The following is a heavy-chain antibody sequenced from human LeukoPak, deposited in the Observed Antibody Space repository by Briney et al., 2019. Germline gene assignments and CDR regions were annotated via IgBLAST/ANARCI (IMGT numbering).Heavy chain of an antibody. D-gene: IGHD3-16*01. J-gene: IGHJ6*03. CDR1: SYSIASSIYY. CDR3: ARHGGSPPYYYYYIDV. Sequence: PSETLSLTCTVSSYSIASSIYYWGWIRQTPVTGLEWIGCIYSTGDTSYNPSLKSRVTMSVDTSKNQFSLKLASVTAADTAVYFCARHGGSPPYYYYYIDVWGKGTTVTVSS. CDR2: IYSTGDT. V-gene: IGHV4-39*01.